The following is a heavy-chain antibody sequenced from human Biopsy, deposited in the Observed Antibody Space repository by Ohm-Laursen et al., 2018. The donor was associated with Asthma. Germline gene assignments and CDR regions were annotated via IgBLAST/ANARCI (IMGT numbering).Heavy chain of an antibody. D-gene: IGHD1-26*01. V-gene: IGHV3-30*18. Sequence: SLRLSCIASGFTFSNYGMHWVRQAPGKGLDWVAVISFDVSNKNYTDSVKGRFTISSDNSRNTLHLQMNSLRAEDTAVYYCAKDVFPGWELRRGPDYWGQGTLITVSS. CDR3: AKDVFPGWELRRGPDY. J-gene: IGHJ4*02. CDR1: GFTFSNYG. CDR2: ISFDVSNK.